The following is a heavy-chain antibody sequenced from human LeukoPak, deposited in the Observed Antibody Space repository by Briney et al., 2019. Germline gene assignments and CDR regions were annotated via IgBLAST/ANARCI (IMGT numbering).Heavy chain of an antibody. D-gene: IGHD2-2*01. V-gene: IGHV1-69*13. CDR3: ASRYCSSTSCPLPGYGMDV. CDR1: GYTFTGYY. CDR2: INPIFGTA. J-gene: IGHJ6*02. Sequence: SVKVSCKASGYTFTGYYMQWVRQAPGQGLEWMGRINPIFGTANYAQKFQGRVTITADESTSTAYMELSSLRSEDTAVYYCASRYCSSTSCPLPGYGMDVWGQGTTVTVSS.